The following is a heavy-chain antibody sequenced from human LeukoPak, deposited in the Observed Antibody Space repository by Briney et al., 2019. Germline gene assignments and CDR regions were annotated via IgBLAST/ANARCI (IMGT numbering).Heavy chain of an antibody. CDR2: INHSGST. CDR3: ARFRTTVTSRWFGP. CDR1: GGSFSGYY. J-gene: IGHJ5*02. V-gene: IGHV4-34*01. Sequence: SETLSLTCAVYGGSFSGYYWSWIRQPPGKGLEWIGEINHSGSTNYNPSLKSRVTISVDTSKNQFSLKLSSVTAADTAVYYCARFRTTVTSRWFGPWGQGTLVTVSS. D-gene: IGHD4-17*01.